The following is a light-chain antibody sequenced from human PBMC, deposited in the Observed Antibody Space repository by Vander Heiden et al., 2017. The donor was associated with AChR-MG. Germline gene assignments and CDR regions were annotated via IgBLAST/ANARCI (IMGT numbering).Light chain of an antibody. V-gene: IGLV2-8*01. CDR1: SSDVGGYNH. Sequence: QSALTQPPSPSGSPGQSVPISCTGTSSDVGGYNHDSWYHRHPCRAPQHLLFEVFNRTAGVSDRFSGSKSGNTASLTVSGLQAEDEAEYYCSSYAGSNNVLFGGGTKLTVL. CDR2: EVF. J-gene: IGLJ2*01. CDR3: SSYAGSNNVL.